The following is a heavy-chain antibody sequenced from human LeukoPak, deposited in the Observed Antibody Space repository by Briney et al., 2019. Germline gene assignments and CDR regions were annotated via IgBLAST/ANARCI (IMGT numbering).Heavy chain of an antibody. CDR2: IIPMFGRA. CDR3: AMQHILTGGRENPIGGYYYYGMDA. D-gene: IGHD3-9*01. J-gene: IGHJ6*04. V-gene: IGHV1-69*13. CDR1: GGTFNSYA. Sequence: AAVKVSFKGSGGTFNSYAISWVRQAPGEGREGMGGIIPMFGRANYTQKFQGRGTNTGDEAKSTAYMELSSLRSDDTAVYYCAMQHILTGGRENPIGGYYYYGMDAWGKGTTVTVSS.